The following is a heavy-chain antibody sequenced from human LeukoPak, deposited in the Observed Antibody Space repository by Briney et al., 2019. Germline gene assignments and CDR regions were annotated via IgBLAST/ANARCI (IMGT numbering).Heavy chain of an antibody. J-gene: IGHJ4*02. CDR2: ISSNGGST. D-gene: IGHD5-12*01. CDR1: GFTLSNYA. V-gene: IGHV3-64*01. Sequence: PGRSLRLSCAASGFTLSNYAMHWVRQAPGKGLEYVSAISSNGGSTYYAKSVKGRFTISRDNSKNTLYLQMNSLRAEDTAVYYCAKDRTAGYDGLVDYWGQGTLVTVSS. CDR3: AKDRTAGYDGLVDY.